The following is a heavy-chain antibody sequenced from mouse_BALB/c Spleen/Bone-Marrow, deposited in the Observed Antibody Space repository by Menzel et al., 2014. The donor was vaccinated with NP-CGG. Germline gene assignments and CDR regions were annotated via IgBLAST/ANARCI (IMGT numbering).Heavy chain of an antibody. CDR3: ARSNYGYSFDY. CDR2: VYPHNGGT. D-gene: IGHD2-2*01. J-gene: IGHJ2*01. V-gene: IGHV1-19*01. Sequence: VQLQQSGPELVKPGASVKMSCQASGYAFTDYYMDWVKQSHGDNFEWIGRVYPHNGGTSHNQKFKGKATLTVDMSSSTAYMELNSLTSEDSAVYYCARSNYGYSFDYWGQGTTLTVSS. CDR1: GYAFTDYY.